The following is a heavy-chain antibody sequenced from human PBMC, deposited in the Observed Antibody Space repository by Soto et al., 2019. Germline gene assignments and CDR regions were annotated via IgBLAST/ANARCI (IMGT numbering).Heavy chain of an antibody. CDR1: GGSFSGYY. Sequence: PSETLSLTCGVYGGSFSGYYWSWIRQPPGKGLEWIGEINHSGSTNYNPSLKSRVTISVDTSKNQFSLKLSSVTAADTAVYYCARVLMITFGGVIVRRYGMDVWGQGTTVTVS. J-gene: IGHJ6*02. CDR3: ARVLMITFGGVIVRRYGMDV. V-gene: IGHV4-34*01. CDR2: INHSGST. D-gene: IGHD3-16*02.